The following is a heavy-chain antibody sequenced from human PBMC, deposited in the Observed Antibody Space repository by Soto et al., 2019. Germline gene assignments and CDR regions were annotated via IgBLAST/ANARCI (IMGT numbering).Heavy chain of an antibody. D-gene: IGHD4-4*01. CDR1: GFTFSIYE. CDR3: ARDPAIYSGKFDYGLDV. V-gene: IGHV3-48*03. Sequence: GWSLRLSCAASGFTFSIYEMNWVRQAPGKGLEWVSYIGTSGRTIYYADSVRGRFTISRDNAKNSLYLQMNSLRAEDTAVYYCARDPAIYSGKFDYGLDVWGQGTTVTVSS. CDR2: IGTSGRTI. J-gene: IGHJ6*02.